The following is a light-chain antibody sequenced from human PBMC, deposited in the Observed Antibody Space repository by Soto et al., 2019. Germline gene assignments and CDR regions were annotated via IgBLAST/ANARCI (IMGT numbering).Light chain of an antibody. Sequence: QSAVAQPPSASGSPGQSVTISCTGTSSDVGGYKYVSWYQQYPGKAPKLMIYAVSKRPSGVPDRFSGSKSGNTASLTVSGLQAEDEADYYCSSYAGSNNYVFGTGTKVTVL. J-gene: IGLJ1*01. CDR1: SSDVGGYKY. V-gene: IGLV2-8*01. CDR2: AVS. CDR3: SSYAGSNNYV.